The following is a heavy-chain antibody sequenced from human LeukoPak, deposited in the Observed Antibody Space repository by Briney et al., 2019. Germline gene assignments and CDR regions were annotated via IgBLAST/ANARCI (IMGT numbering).Heavy chain of an antibody. CDR1: GGSISSYY. D-gene: IGHD1-14*01. CDR3: ERSPGIYSHPDNYFDY. V-gene: IGHV4-59*01. J-gene: IGHJ4*02. CDR2: IYYSGST. Sequence: SETLSLTCTVSGGSISSYYWSWIRQPPGKGLEWIGYIYYSGSTNYNPSLKSRVTISVDTSKNQFSLKLSSVTAADTAVYYCERSPGIYSHPDNYFDYWGQGTLVTVSS.